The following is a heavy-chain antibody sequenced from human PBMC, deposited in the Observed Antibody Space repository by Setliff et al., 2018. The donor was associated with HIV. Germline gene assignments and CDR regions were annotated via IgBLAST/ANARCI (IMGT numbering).Heavy chain of an antibody. D-gene: IGHD1-1*01. CDR3: ASARIPTGGTSTSLDF. CDR2: ISGSGGST. J-gene: IGHJ4*02. CDR1: GFTFSSYA. V-gene: IGHV3-23*01. Sequence: PGGSLRLSCAASGFTFSSYAMSWVRQAPGKGLEWVSAISGSGGSTYYADSVKGRFTVSRDNSKNTVFLQLNALRREDTAVYYCASARIPTGGTSTSLDFWGQGALVTVSS.